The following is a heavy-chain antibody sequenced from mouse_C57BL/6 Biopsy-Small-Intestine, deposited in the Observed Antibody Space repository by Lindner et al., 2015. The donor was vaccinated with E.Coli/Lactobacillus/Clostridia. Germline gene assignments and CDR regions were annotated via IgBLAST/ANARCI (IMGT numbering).Heavy chain of an antibody. CDR1: GFTLTDYA. V-gene: IGHV1S46*01. J-gene: IGHJ2*01. D-gene: IGHD6-1*01. CDR3: ARGGSSASGPYFDY. CDR2: ISAYNSDT. Sequence: SVKVSCKASGFTLTDYAISWVRQAPGQGLEWMGWISAYNSDTTYTQKFQGRVTMTTNTSTTTAYMELSSLTSDDTAVYYCARGGSSASGPYFDYWG.